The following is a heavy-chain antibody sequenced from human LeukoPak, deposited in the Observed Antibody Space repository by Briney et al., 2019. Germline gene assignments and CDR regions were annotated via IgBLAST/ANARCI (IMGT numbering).Heavy chain of an antibody. Sequence: GGSLRLSCAASGFTFSSYGMSWVRQAPGKGLEWVSAISGSGGSTYYTDSVKGRFTISRDNSKNTLYLQMNSLRAEDTAVYYCARGRGVGYFDYWGQGTLVTVSS. CDR2: ISGSGGST. CDR3: ARGRGVGYFDY. J-gene: IGHJ4*02. V-gene: IGHV3-23*01. CDR1: GFTFSSYG. D-gene: IGHD3-16*01.